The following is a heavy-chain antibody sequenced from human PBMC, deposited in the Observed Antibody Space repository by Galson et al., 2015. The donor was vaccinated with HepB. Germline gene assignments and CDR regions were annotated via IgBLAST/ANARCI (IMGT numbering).Heavy chain of an antibody. CDR3: ARDLRPTMVRARGGGDAFDI. CDR2: IIPIFGTA. D-gene: IGHD3-10*01. J-gene: IGHJ3*02. Sequence: SVKVSCKASGGTFSSYAISWVRQAPGQGLEWMGGIIPIFGTANYAQKFQGRVTITADESTSTAYMELSSLRSEDTAVYYCARDLRPTMVRARGGGDAFDIWGQGTMVTVSS. V-gene: IGHV1-69*13. CDR1: GGTFSSYA.